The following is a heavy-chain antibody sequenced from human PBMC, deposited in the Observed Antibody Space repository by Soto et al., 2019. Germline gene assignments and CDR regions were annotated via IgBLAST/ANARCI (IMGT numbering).Heavy chain of an antibody. V-gene: IGHV3-23*01. J-gene: IGHJ6*03. Sequence: EVQLLESGGGLVQPGGSLRLSCAASGFTFSTFVMSWVRQAPGRGLEWVSGISGSGSVGNTYYADSVKGRFTISRDNSQNTLYLQMNRLRAEDTAVYYCAKGVTYYFYMDFCCKGTTVTVSS. CDR1: GFTFSTFV. CDR2: ISGSGSVGNT. CDR3: AKGVTYYFYMDF. D-gene: IGHD2-21*02.